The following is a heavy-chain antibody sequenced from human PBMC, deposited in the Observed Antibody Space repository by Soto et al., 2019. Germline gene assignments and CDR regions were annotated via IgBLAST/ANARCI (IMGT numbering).Heavy chain of an antibody. V-gene: IGHV3-7*01. J-gene: IGHJ5*02. CDR2: IKQDGSEK. Sequence: PGGSLRLPCAASGFTFKDFDGSWVRQAPEKGMEWVANIKQDGSEKYYADSVKGRFTISRDNAKNSLYLQMNSLRAEDTAVYYCARGGIAAAGTDPDGWFDPWGQGTLVTVPS. CDR1: GFTFKDFD. D-gene: IGHD6-13*01. CDR3: ARGGIAAAGTDPDGWFDP.